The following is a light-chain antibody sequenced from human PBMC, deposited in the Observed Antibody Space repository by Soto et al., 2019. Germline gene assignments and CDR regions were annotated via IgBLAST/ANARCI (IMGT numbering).Light chain of an antibody. CDR1: SSDVGGYNY. CDR2: EVT. Sequence: QSALTQPASVSGSPGQSITISCTGTSSDVGGYNYVSWYQLHPGKAPKLMIYEVTNRPSGVSNRFSGSKSGNTASLTNSGLQAEDEADYYCSSYTSRSTLVFGTGTKLTVL. V-gene: IGLV2-14*01. CDR3: SSYTSRSTLV. J-gene: IGLJ1*01.